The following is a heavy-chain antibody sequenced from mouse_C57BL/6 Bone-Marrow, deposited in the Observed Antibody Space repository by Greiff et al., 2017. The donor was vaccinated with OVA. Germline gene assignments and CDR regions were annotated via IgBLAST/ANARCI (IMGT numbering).Heavy chain of an antibody. D-gene: IGHD2-4*01. Sequence: QVQLKQSGAELARPGASVKLSCKASGYTFTSYGISWVKQRTGQGLEWIGEIYPRSGNTYYNEKFKGKATLTADKSSSTAYMELRSLTSEDSAVYFCARRGDYDAGYWGQGTTLTVSS. J-gene: IGHJ2*01. CDR2: IYPRSGNT. V-gene: IGHV1-81*01. CDR3: ARRGDYDAGY. CDR1: GYTFTSYG.